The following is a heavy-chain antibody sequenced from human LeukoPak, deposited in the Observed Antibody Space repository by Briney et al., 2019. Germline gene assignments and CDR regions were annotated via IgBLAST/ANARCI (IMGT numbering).Heavy chain of an antibody. D-gene: IGHD6-19*01. J-gene: IGHJ4*02. CDR3: ARMARKSWPVKYFDY. V-gene: IGHV4-4*02. CDR2: IYHTGRT. Sequence: SETLSLTCAVSGASISNDNWWSWVRQSPGKGLEWFGEIYHTGRTNYNPSLKSRVTISVDTSKNQFSLKLSSVTAADTAVYYCARMARKSWPVKYFDYWGQGTLVTVSS. CDR1: GASISNDNW.